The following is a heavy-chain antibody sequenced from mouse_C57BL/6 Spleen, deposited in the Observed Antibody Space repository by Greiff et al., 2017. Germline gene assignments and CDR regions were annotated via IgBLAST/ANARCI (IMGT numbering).Heavy chain of an antibody. V-gene: IGHV1-7*01. CDR1: GYTFTSHW. CDR3: TRRDGYDPYFDY. Sequence: VKLLESGAELAKPGASVKLSCKASGYTFTSHWMHWVKQRPGQGLEWIGYIYPSSGYTKYNQKFKDKATMTADKSSSTAYMQLSSLTYEDSAVYYCTRRDGYDPYFDYWGQGTTLTVSA. D-gene: IGHD2-2*01. J-gene: IGHJ2*01. CDR2: IYPSSGYT.